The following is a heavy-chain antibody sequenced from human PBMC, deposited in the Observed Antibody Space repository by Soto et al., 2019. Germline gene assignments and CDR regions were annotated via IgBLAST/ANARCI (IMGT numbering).Heavy chain of an antibody. CDR3: ARLEAYYYDSSGYSVFDY. V-gene: IGHV4-34*01. D-gene: IGHD3-22*01. CDR1: GGSFSGYY. J-gene: IGHJ4*02. Sequence: TLSLTCAVYGGSFSGYYWSWIRQPPGKGPEWIGEINHSGSTNYNPSLKSRVTISVDTSKNQFSLKLSSVTAADAAVYYCARLEAYYYDSSGYSVFDYWGQGTLVTVSS. CDR2: INHSGST.